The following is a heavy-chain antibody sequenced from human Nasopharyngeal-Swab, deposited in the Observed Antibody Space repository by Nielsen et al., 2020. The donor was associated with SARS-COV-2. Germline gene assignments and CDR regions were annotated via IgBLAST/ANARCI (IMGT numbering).Heavy chain of an antibody. CDR3: TRYVGATDY. J-gene: IGHJ4*02. CDR1: GFTVSSNY. CDR2: IYSGGST. V-gene: IGHV3-53*01. D-gene: IGHD1-26*01. Sequence: GESLKISCAASGFTVSSNYMSWVRQAPGKGLEWVSIIYSGGSTYYADSVKGRFTISRDNSKNTLYLQMNSLRAEDTAVYYCTRYVGATDYWGQGTLVTVSS.